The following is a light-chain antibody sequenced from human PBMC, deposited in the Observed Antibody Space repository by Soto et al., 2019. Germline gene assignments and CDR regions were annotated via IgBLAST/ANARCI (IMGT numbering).Light chain of an antibody. Sequence: QSALTQPPSASGSPGQSVTISCTGTSSDVGGYNYVSWYQQHPGKAPQLIIYEVSKRPSGVPDRFSGSRSASSASLVVTGLQAEDEADYYCQSYDIRLSAWVFGGGTKLTVL. J-gene: IGLJ3*02. CDR3: QSYDIRLSAWV. CDR2: EVS. CDR1: SSDVGGYNY. V-gene: IGLV2-8*01.